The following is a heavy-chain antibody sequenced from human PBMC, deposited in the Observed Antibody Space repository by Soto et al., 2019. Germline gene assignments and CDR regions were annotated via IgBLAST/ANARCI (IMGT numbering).Heavy chain of an antibody. D-gene: IGHD3-22*01. J-gene: IGHJ6*02. CDR2: IIPIFGTA. V-gene: IGHV1-69*13. CDR1: GGTFSSYA. Sequence: SVKVSCKASGGTFSSYAISWVRQAPGQGLEWMGGIIPIFGTANYAQKFQGRVTITADESTSTAYMELSSLRSEDTAVYYCARALIEDSKEYYYYGMDVWGQGTTVTVSS. CDR3: ARALIEDSKEYYYYGMDV.